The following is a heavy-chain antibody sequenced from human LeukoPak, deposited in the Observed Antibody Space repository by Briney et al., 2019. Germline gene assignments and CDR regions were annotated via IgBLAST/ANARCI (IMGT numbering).Heavy chain of an antibody. CDR2: MNPNSGNT. V-gene: IGHV1-8*03. Sequence: ASVKVSCKASGYTFTSYDINWVRQATGQGLEWMGWMNPNSGNTGYAQKFQGRVTITRNTSISTAYMELSSLRSEDTAVYYCATGVDDYVWGSYRSFDYWGQGTLVTVSS. D-gene: IGHD3-16*02. J-gene: IGHJ4*02. CDR1: GYTFTSYD. CDR3: ATGVDDYVWGSYRSFDY.